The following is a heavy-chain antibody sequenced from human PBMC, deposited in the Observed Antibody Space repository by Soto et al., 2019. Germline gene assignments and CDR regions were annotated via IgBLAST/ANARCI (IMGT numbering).Heavy chain of an antibody. CDR2: IYYSGST. D-gene: IGHD1-1*01. J-gene: IGHJ4*02. CDR3: AKRATGTYFDY. Sequence: PSETLSLTCTVSGGSISSYYWSWIRQPPGKGLEWIGYIYYSGSTNYIPSLKSRVTISVDTSKNQFSLKLSSVTAEDTAVYYCAKRATGTYFDYWGQGTLVTVSS. V-gene: IGHV4-59*12. CDR1: GGSISSYY.